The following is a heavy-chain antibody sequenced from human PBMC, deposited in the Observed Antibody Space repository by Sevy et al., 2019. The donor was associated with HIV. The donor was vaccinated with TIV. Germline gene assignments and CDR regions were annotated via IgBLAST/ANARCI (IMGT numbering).Heavy chain of an antibody. D-gene: IGHD3-16*01. CDR1: GFTFEDYA. CDR3: AKDNRRHTYDFNWFDP. Sequence: GGSPRLSCAASGFTFEDYAMYWVRQGPGKGLEWVAGINWNSASIGYADSVKGRFTISRDNARKSLNLQMRSLRIEDTAFYYCAKDNRRHTYDFNWFDPWGRGTLVTVSS. J-gene: IGHJ5*02. V-gene: IGHV3-9*01. CDR2: INWNSASI.